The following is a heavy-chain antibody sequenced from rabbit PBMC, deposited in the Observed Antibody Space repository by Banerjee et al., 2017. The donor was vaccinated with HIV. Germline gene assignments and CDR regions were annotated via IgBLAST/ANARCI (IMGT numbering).Heavy chain of an antibody. CDR1: GFSFSSYHY. J-gene: IGHJ2*01. V-gene: IGHV1S43*01. Sequence: QQQLEESGGGLVQPGGTLTLTCKASGFSFSSYHYMCWVRQAPGKGLELIACIYTIRGSTWYASWVNGRFTISRSTSLNTVDLKMTSLTAADTATYFCVRVWARSSGYYGAFDLWGPGTLVTVS. CDR3: VRVWARSSGYYGAFDL. CDR2: IYTIRGST. D-gene: IGHD1-1*01.